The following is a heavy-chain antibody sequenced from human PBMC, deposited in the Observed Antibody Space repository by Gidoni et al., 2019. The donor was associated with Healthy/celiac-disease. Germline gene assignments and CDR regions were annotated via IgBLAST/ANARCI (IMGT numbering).Heavy chain of an antibody. D-gene: IGHD2-2*02. CDR3: ASYCSSTSCYRGGLGY. J-gene: IGHJ4*02. CDR2: IYYSGST. V-gene: IGHV4-59*08. Sequence: QVQLQESGPGLVRPSETLSLTCTASGGSVSSYYWSWIRQPPGKGLEWIGYIYYSGSTNYNPSLKSRVTISVDTSKNQFSLKLSSVTAADTAVYYCASYCSSTSCYRGGLGYWGQGTLVTVSS. CDR1: GGSVSSYY.